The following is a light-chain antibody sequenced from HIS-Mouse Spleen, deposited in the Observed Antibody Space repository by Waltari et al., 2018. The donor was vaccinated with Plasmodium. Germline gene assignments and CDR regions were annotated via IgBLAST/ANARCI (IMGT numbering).Light chain of an antibody. J-gene: IGLJ2*01. Sequence: SYVLTQPPSVSAAPGQTARITCGGTNIGSQSVHWYQQKPGQAPVLVVYDDSHRPSGIPERFSGSNSGNTATLTISRVEAGDEADYYCQVWDSSSDHVVFGGGTKLTVL. V-gene: IGLV3-21*02. CDR1: NIGSQS. CDR3: QVWDSSSDHVV. CDR2: DDS.